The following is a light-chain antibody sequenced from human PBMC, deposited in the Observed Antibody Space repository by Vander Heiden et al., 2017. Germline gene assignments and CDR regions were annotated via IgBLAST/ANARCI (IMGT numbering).Light chain of an antibody. V-gene: IGLV3-21*02. CDR3: QLWDATDDHVV. Sequence: SYVQTLPPSLSVAPAQTATIICRGDNIGSENVHWYQHKPGQAPVLVVDDDSDRPSGIPERFSGSNSGSTATLTISRVEAGDEAAYYCQLWDATDDHVVFGGGTKLTVL. J-gene: IGLJ2*01. CDR1: NIGSEN. CDR2: DDS.